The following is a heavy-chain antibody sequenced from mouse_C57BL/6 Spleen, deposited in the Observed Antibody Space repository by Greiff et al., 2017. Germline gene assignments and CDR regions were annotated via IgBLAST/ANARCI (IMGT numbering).Heavy chain of an antibody. D-gene: IGHD1-1*01. CDR1: CYSITSGYY. J-gene: IGHJ2*01. CDR2: ISYDGSN. CDR3: ARDGDYGSSYYFDY. V-gene: IGHV3-6*01. Sequence: DVKLQESGPGLVKPSQSLSLTCSVTCYSITSGYYWNWIRQFPGNKLEWMGYISYDGSNNYNPSLKNRISITRDTSKNQFFLKLNSVTTEDTATYYCARDGDYGSSYYFDYWGQGTTLTVSS.